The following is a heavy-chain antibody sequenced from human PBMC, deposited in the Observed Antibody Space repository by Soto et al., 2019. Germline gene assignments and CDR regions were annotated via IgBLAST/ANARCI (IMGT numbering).Heavy chain of an antibody. Sequence: QVQLVESGGGVVQPGRSLRLSCAASGFTFSSYGMHWVRQAPGKGLEWVAVISYDGSNKYYADSVKGRFTISRDNSKNTLYLQMNSLRAEDTAVYYCAKVLRLGEFLLDAFDIWGQGTMVTVSS. CDR1: GFTFSSYG. D-gene: IGHD3-16*01. CDR2: ISYDGSNK. CDR3: AKVLRLGEFLLDAFDI. J-gene: IGHJ3*02. V-gene: IGHV3-30*18.